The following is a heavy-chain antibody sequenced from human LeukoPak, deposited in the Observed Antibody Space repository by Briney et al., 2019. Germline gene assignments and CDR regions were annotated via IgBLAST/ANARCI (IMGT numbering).Heavy chain of an antibody. D-gene: IGHD3-22*01. CDR3: AKDRPNFHENSGHYYRRDGDS. Sequence: GGSLRLSCQASGFTFYMYAMSWVRQAPGKRLEWVASMCGTAGCTFYPDSVKGRCTISRDNSKNILYLRMNSLTAEDTAIYYCAKDRPNFHENSGHYYRRDGDSWGQGTLVTVSS. CDR2: MCGTAGCT. CDR1: GFTFYMYA. V-gene: IGHV3-23*01. J-gene: IGHJ5*01.